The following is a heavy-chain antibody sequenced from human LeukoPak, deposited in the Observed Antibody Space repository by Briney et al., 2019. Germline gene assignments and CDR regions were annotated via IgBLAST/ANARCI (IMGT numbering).Heavy chain of an antibody. Sequence: GESLRLSCAASGFTFSSYGMHWVRQAPGKGLEWVAVISYDGSNKYYADSVKGRFTISRDNSKNTLYLQMNSLRAEDTAVYYCAKDRRNPSGSYFDYWGQGTLVTVSS. D-gene: IGHD1-26*01. CDR1: GFTFSSYG. CDR2: ISYDGSNK. J-gene: IGHJ4*02. CDR3: AKDRRNPSGSYFDY. V-gene: IGHV3-30*18.